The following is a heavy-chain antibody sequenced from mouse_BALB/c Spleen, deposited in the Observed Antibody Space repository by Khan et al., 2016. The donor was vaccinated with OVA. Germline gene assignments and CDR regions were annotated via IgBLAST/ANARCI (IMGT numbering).Heavy chain of an antibody. Sequence: EVQLQESGPGLVKPSQSPSLTCTVTGYSITSDYAWNWIRQFPGNKLEWMGYISSSGSTNYNPALKSRISITRATSKNQFFLQLNSVTTEDTSTYYCARDGSRYNYAMDYWGQGTSVTVSS. V-gene: IGHV3-2*02. CDR1: GYSITSDYA. CDR3: ARDGSRYNYAMDY. J-gene: IGHJ4*01. D-gene: IGHD2-3*01. CDR2: ISSSGST.